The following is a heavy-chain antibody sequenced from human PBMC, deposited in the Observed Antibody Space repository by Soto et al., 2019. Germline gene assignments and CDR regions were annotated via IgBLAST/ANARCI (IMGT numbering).Heavy chain of an antibody. V-gene: IGHV3-15*01. CDR2: IKSKTDGGTT. CDR1: GFTFSNAW. Sequence: PGGSLRLSCAASGFTFSNAWMSWVRQAPGKGLEWVGRIKSKTDGGTTDYAAPVKGRFTISRDDSKKTLYLQMNSLKTEDTAVYYCTTDVVLPRIKEVLFDYCGQGTMVTVYS. J-gene: IGHJ4*02. CDR3: TTDVVLPRIKEVLFDY. D-gene: IGHD2-15*01.